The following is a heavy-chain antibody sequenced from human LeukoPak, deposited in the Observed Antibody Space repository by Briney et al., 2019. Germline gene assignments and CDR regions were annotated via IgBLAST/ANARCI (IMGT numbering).Heavy chain of an antibody. CDR1: GFTFSSYA. D-gene: IGHD6-19*01. V-gene: IGHV3-30-3*01. CDR3: ARDGAVAGRRVAFDY. CDR2: ISYDGSNK. J-gene: IGHJ4*02. Sequence: GGSLRLSCAASGFTFSSYAMHWVRQAPGKGLEWVAVISYDGSNKYYADSVKGRFTISRDNSKNTLYLQMNSLRAEDTAVYYCARDGAVAGRRVAFDYWGQGTLVTVSS.